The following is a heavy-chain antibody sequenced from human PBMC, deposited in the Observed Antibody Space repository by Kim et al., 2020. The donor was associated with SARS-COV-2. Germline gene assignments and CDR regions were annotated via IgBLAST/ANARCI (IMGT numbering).Heavy chain of an antibody. Sequence: FQGRVTITPDESTSTAYMELSSLRSEDTAVYYCAREGTYYYGSGSYYFDYWGQGTLVTVSS. V-gene: IGHV1-69*01. D-gene: IGHD3-10*01. CDR3: AREGTYYYGSGSYYFDY. J-gene: IGHJ4*02.